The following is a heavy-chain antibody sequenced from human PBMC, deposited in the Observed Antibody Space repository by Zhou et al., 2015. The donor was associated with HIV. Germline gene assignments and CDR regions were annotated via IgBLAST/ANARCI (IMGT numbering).Heavy chain of an antibody. Sequence: QVQLVQSGAEVKKPGSSVKVSCKASGGTFSSDGITWVRQAPGQGLEWMGGIIPIFGTAAYAQKFQGRVTFTADRSTSTAYMEVRRLTSEDTAMYYCARRSDISDYFDFWGQGTLVTVSS. CDR1: GGTFSSDG. J-gene: IGHJ4*02. CDR2: IIPIFGTA. CDR3: ARRSDISDYFDF. D-gene: IGHD3-3*02. V-gene: IGHV1-69*06.